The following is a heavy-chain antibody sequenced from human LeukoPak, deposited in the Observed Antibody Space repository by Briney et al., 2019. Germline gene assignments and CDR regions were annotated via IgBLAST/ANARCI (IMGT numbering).Heavy chain of an antibody. CDR2: IKQDGNDK. J-gene: IGHJ4*02. CDR1: GFTFSSYP. Sequence: GGSLRLSCAASGFTFSSYPMSWVRQAPGKGLEWVANIKQDGNDKHYVDSVKGRFTISRDNAKNSVFLQMNSLRAEDTAVYYCARAGRAADYWGQGTLVTVSS. CDR3: ARAGRAADY. V-gene: IGHV3-7*04. D-gene: IGHD6-25*01.